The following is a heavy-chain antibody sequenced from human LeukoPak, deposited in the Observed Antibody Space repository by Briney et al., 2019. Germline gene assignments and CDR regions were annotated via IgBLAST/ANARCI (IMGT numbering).Heavy chain of an antibody. CDR2: IGPNSGGP. J-gene: IGHJ5*02. D-gene: IGHD6-13*01. CDR3: ANTESAAARFDP. CDR1: GYTFTDYY. V-gene: IGHV1-2*02. Sequence: ASVKVSCKASGYTFTDYYMHWVRQAPGQGFEWMGWIGPNSGGPNYAQKFQGRVTMTRDTSINTVYMELSRLRSDDTALYFCANTESAAARFDPWGQGTLVTVSS.